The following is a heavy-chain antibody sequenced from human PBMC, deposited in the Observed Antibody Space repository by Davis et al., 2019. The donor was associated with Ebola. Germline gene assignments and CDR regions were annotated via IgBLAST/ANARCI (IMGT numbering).Heavy chain of an antibody. CDR3: ASPGGRY. CDR2: IYYSGST. D-gene: IGHD6-25*01. Sequence: MPSETLSLTCTVSGGPISSSSYYWGWNRQPPGKGLEWFGSIYYSGSTYYNPSIKSRVTISVDTSKNQCSLKPSAVTAADTAVYYCASPGGRYWGQGTLVTVSS. J-gene: IGHJ4*02. V-gene: IGHV4-39*01. CDR1: GGPISSSSYY.